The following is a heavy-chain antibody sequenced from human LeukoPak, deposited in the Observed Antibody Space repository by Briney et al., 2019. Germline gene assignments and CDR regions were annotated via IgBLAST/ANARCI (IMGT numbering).Heavy chain of an antibody. J-gene: IGHJ4*02. Sequence: SETLSLTCIVSGGSMNNYYWSWFRQPPGKGLEWIAYVYQTGDTRYNPSLKSQVSISLDMSKNQFSLKVSSVTATDTAVYYCARHPFSAPFDYWGQGILVTVSS. CDR3: ARHPFSAPFDY. CDR2: VYQTGDT. D-gene: IGHD6-19*01. CDR1: GGSMNNYY. V-gene: IGHV4-59*08.